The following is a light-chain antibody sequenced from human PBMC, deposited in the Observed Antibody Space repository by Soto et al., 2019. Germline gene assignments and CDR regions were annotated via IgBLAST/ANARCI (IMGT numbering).Light chain of an antibody. CDR3: QQVNGYQLA. CDR2: SAS. V-gene: IGKV1-9*01. CDR1: QGMSTY. Sequence: DVQLTQSPSFLSASVGDTVTITCRASQGMSTYLAWYQQKPGKDPKLLIRSASTLQSVVPPRFSGGGSGTEFTLPISTLHPDDSGTYYCQQVNGYQLAFGGGTKVEIK. J-gene: IGKJ4*01.